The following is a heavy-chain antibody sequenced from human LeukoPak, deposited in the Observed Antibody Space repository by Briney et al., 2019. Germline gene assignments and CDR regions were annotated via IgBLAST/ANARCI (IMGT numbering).Heavy chain of an antibody. CDR1: GFIFRDYW. J-gene: IGHJ4*02. V-gene: IGHV3-7*03. CDR2: IKQDGSEK. Sequence: GGSLRLSCAVSGFIFRDYWMNWIRQTPGKGLEWVASIKQDGSEKYYVDSVQGRFTISRDNAKNSLYLQMNSLGAEDTAVYFCARDGVAAGLYFDYWGQGILVTVSS. CDR3: ARDGVAAGLYFDY. D-gene: IGHD6-13*01.